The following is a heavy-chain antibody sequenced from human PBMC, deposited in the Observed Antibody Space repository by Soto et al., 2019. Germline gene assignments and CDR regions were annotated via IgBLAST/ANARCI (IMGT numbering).Heavy chain of an antibody. Sequence: EVQLLESGGNLVQPGGSLRLSCAGSGFPFSTYAVSWVRQTPGKGLEWVSAISPTGGSTYYAASVRGRFTISRDNSKNTWFLQMSGLRAEDTAIYYCAKAKRGILPTTTGGLDYWGQGTVLSVSS. J-gene: IGHJ4*02. CDR3: AKAKRGILPTTTGGLDY. CDR2: ISPTGGST. CDR1: GFPFSTYA. D-gene: IGHD4-4*01. V-gene: IGHV3-23*01.